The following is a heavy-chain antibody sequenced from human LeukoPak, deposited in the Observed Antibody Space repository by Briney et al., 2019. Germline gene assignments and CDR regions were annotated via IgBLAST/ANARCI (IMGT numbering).Heavy chain of an antibody. V-gene: IGHV3-30*02. Sequence: GGSLRLSCAASGFTFSSYGMHWVRQAPGKGLEWVAFIRYDGSNKYYADSVKGRFTISRDNSKNTLYLQMNSLRAEDTAVYYCAKDRDPIYYYMDFWGKGTTVTVSS. D-gene: IGHD3-10*01. CDR1: GFTFSSYG. CDR2: IRYDGSNK. J-gene: IGHJ6*03. CDR3: AKDRDPIYYYMDF.